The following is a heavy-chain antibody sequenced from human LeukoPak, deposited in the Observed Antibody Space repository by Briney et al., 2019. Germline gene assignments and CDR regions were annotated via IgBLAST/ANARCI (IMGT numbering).Heavy chain of an antibody. CDR1: GGSISSSSYY. CDR2: IYYSGST. J-gene: IGHJ6*03. Sequence: KPSETLSLTCTVSGGSISSSSYYWGWIRQPPGKGLEWIGSIYYSGSTYYNPSLKSRVTISVDTSKNQFSLKLSSVTAADTAVYYCASRYCGGDCYHGGYYYMDVWGKGTTVTVSS. V-gene: IGHV4-39*07. CDR3: ASRYCGGDCYHGGYYYMDV. D-gene: IGHD2-21*02.